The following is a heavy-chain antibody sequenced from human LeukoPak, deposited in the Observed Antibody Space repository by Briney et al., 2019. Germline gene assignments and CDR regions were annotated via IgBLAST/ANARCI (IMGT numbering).Heavy chain of an antibody. V-gene: IGHV3-30*18. CDR1: GFTFSSYV. CDR3: AKDWSTYYYYYGMDV. Sequence: PGGSLRLSCAASGFTFSSYVMHGVRQAPGKGLEWVAVISYDGINKYYADSVKGRFTISRDNSKNTLYLQMNSLRAEDTAVYYCAKDWSTYYYYYGMDVWGQGSTVTVSS. CDR2: ISYDGINK. J-gene: IGHJ6*02.